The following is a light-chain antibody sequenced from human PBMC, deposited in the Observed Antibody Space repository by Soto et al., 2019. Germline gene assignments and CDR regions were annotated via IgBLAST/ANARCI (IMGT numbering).Light chain of an antibody. J-gene: IGKJ5*01. CDR2: GAS. Sequence: EIVMTQSPATLSVSPGERATLSCRASQSVSTNLAWYQYKPGQAPRLLIYGASIRTTGIPARFSGSGSGTAFTLTISSLQPEDFALYYCQQCNNWPLISFGQGTRLEIK. CDR1: QSVSTN. V-gene: IGKV3-15*01. CDR3: QQCNNWPLIS.